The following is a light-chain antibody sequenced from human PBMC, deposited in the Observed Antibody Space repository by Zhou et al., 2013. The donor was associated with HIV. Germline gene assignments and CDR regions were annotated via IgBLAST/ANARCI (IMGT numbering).Light chain of an antibody. CDR2: EVS. CDR3: CSYAGSSTLI. J-gene: IGLJ2*01. Sequence: QSALTQPASVSGSPGQSITISCTGTSSDVGSYNLVSWYQQHPGKAPKLMIYEVSERPSGVSTRFSGSKSGNTASLTISGLQTEDEADYYCCSYAGSSTLIFGGGTKLTV. CDR1: SSDVGSYNL. V-gene: IGLV2-23*02.